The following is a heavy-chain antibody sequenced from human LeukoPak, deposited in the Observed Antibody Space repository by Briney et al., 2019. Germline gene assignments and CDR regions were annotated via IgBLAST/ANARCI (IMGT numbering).Heavy chain of an antibody. J-gene: IGHJ5*02. V-gene: IGHV1-69*05. D-gene: IGHD2-2*01. CDR1: GGTFSSYA. CDR3: AGGYCSSTSCLFDP. CDR2: IIPIFGTA. Sequence: ASVKVSFKASGGTFSSYAISWVRQAPGQGLEWMGGIIPIFGTANYAQKFQGRVTITTDESTSTAYMELSSLRSEDTAVYYCAGGYCSSTSCLFDPWGQGTLVTASS.